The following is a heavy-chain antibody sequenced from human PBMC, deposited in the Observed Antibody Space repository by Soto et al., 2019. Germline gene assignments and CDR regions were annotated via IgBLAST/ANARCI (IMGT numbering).Heavy chain of an antibody. J-gene: IGHJ2*01. CDR2: INAGNGNT. CDR1: GYTFSNYG. Sequence: GASVKVSCKASGYTFSNYGIHWVRQAPGQRLEWMGWINAGNGNTKYSQKFQDRVTITRDTSATTAYMELSSLRSEDTAVFYCARSGYSSGWYHWYFDLWGRGTLVTVSS. CDR3: ARSGYSSGWYHWYFDL. D-gene: IGHD6-19*01. V-gene: IGHV1-3*01.